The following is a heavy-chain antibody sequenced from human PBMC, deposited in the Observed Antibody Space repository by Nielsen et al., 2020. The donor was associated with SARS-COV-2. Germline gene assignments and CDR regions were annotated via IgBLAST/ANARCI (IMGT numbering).Heavy chain of an antibody. CDR3: ARHYYYGSGTQFDY. CDR2: SSNVGTNK. J-gene: IGHJ4*02. CDR1: GFTFSSCG. D-gene: IGHD3-10*01. Sequence: GESLKISCAASGFTFSSCGMHWVRQAPGKGLEWVAVSSNVGTNKYYADSVKGRFTISRDYSKNTLYLEMNSLRPEDTAVYYCARHYYYGSGTQFDYWGQGTLVTVSS. V-gene: IGHV3-30*03.